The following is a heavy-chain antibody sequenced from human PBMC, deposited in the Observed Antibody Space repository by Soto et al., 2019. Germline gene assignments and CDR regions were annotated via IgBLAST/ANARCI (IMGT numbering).Heavy chain of an antibody. CDR1: GFIFSDFG. V-gene: IGHV3-49*04. D-gene: IGHD2-15*01. J-gene: IGHJ4*02. CDR2: IRRKGNHEST. Sequence: EVQLVESGGGLVQPGRSLRLSCTGSGFIFSDFGLSWVRQAPGKGPEWVGFIRRKGNHESTEYAAYVRGRLTISKDDDAEIAYLQMDRLETEDAAVYYCTRGDIRLEEVVNQADYWGQVTLVTVSS. CDR3: TRGDIRLEEVVNQADY.